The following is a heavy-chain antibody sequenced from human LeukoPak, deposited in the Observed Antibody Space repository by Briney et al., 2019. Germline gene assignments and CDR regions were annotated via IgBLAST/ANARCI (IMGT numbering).Heavy chain of an antibody. CDR3: ARRRDGYKRLWDY. J-gene: IGHJ4*02. Sequence: KPSETLSLTCAVYGGSFSGYYWSWIRQPPGKGLESIGEINHSGSTNYNPSLKSRVTISVDTSKNQFSLKLSSVTAADTAVYYCARRRDGYKRLWDYWGQGTLVTVSS. D-gene: IGHD5-24*01. CDR1: GGSFSGYY. CDR2: INHSGST. V-gene: IGHV4-34*01.